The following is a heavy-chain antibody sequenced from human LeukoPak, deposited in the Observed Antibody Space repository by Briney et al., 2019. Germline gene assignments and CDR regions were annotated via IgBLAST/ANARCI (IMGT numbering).Heavy chain of an antibody. D-gene: IGHD6-6*01. V-gene: IGHV5-51*01. CDR2: LYPGDSDN. Sequence: GESLKISWKGSGYSFTSYWIGLVRXMPGKGVECIGILYPGDSDNRHSPSFQGQVTISADKSISPAYLQWSSLKASDPATYYCARSYSSSPNSALDYWGQGTLVTVSS. J-gene: IGHJ4*02. CDR1: GYSFTSYW. CDR3: ARSYSSSPNSALDY.